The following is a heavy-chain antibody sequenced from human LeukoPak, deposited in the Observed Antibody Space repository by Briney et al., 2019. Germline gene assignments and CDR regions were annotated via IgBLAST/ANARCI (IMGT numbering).Heavy chain of an antibody. CDR3: ARNEWDNRNPSNPDY. D-gene: IGHD1-14*01. J-gene: IGHJ4*02. CDR2: IKQDGSEK. CDR1: GFTFSSYW. Sequence: PGGSLRLSCAASGFTFSSYWMSWVRQAPGTGLEWVANIKQDGSEKYYVDSVKGRFTISRDNAKNSLYLQMNSLRAEDTAVYYCARNEWDNRNPSNPDYWGQGTLVTVSS. V-gene: IGHV3-7*01.